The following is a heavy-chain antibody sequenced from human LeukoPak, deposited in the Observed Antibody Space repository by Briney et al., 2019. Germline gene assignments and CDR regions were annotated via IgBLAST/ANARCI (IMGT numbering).Heavy chain of an antibody. D-gene: IGHD1-26*01. Sequence: PGGSLRLSCATSGFAFSASAMHWVRQASGRGLEWVGRIRSKTNNYETAYGASVKGGFTISRDDSTNTAYLQMNSLKTEDTGVYYCTRHIVGGDYWGQGTLVTVSS. J-gene: IGHJ4*02. CDR1: GFAFSASA. V-gene: IGHV3-73*01. CDR3: TRHIVGGDY. CDR2: IRSKTNNYET.